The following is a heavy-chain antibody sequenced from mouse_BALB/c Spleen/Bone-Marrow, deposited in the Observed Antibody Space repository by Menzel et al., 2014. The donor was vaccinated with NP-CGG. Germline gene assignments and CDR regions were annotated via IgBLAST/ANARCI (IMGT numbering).Heavy chain of an antibody. Sequence: EVQVVESGAELVRSGASVTLSCTATGFNINDYYLHWVQQRPEQGLEWIGWIDPENGDSEYASKFQGKATTTAAPSSNTAYLQLSSLTSEDTAVYYCNGNNYAMDYWGQGTSVTVSS. J-gene: IGHJ4*01. D-gene: IGHD2-1*01. CDR3: NGNNYAMDY. CDR1: GFNINDYY. CDR2: IDPENGDS. V-gene: IGHV14-4*02.